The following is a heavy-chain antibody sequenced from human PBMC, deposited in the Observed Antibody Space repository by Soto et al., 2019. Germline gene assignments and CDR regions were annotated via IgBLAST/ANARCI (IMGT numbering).Heavy chain of an antibody. CDR1: GGSFSGYY. CDR3: ARGHFRAGPFDY. Sequence: PSETLSLTCAVYGGSFSGYYWSWIRQPPGKGLEWIGEINHSGSTNYNPSLKSRVTISVDTSKNQFSLKLSSVTTADTAVYYCARGHFRAGPFDYWGQGTLVTVS. V-gene: IGHV4-34*01. CDR2: INHSGST. J-gene: IGHJ4*02. D-gene: IGHD6-19*01.